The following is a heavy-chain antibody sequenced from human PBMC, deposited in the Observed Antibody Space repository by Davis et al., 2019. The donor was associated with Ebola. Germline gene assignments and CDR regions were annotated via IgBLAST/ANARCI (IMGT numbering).Heavy chain of an antibody. CDR3: ARGRLEWLLFFFDY. V-gene: IGHV4-34*01. CDR2: INHSGST. Sequence: MPSETLSLTCAVYGGSFSGYYWSWIRQPPGKGLEWIGEINHSGSTNYNPSLKSRVTISVDTSKKQFSLKLSSVTAADTAVYYCARGRLEWLLFFFDYWGQGTLVTVSS. CDR1: GGSFSGYY. J-gene: IGHJ4*02. D-gene: IGHD3-3*01.